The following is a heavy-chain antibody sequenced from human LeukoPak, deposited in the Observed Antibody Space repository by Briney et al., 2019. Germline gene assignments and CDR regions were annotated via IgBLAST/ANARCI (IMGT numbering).Heavy chain of an antibody. CDR3: AREYDSSGYSIFFDY. V-gene: IGHV1-2*06. Sequence: GASVKVSCKASGCTFTGYYMHWVRQAPGQGLEWMGRINPNSGGTNYAQKFQGRVTMTRDTSISTAYMELSRLRSDDTAVYYCAREYDSSGYSIFFDYWGQGTLVTVSS. CDR1: GCTFTGYY. CDR2: INPNSGGT. J-gene: IGHJ4*02. D-gene: IGHD3-22*01.